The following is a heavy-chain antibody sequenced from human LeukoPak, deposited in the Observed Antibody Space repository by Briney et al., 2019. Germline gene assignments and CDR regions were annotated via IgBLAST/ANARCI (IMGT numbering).Heavy chain of an antibody. CDR2: IYYSGST. CDR1: GGSISSSSYY. V-gene: IGHV4-39*01. Sequence: SETLSLTCTVSGGSISSSSYYWGWIRQPPGKGLEWIGSIYYSGSTYYNPSLKIRVTISVDTSKNQFSLKLSSVTAADTAVYYCARHDPVYYDFWSGYPLGGFDYWGQGTLVTVSS. D-gene: IGHD3-3*01. J-gene: IGHJ4*02. CDR3: ARHDPVYYDFWSGYPLGGFDY.